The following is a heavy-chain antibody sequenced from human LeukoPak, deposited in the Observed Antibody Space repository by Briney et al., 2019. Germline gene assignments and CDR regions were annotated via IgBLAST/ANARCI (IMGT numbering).Heavy chain of an antibody. CDR2: IHYTWNA. CDR1: GGSIWSYH. CDR3: ARVASKGGMDV. V-gene: IGHV4-59*01. D-gene: IGHD5/OR15-5a*01. Sequence: SETLSLTCSVSGGSIWSYHWSWIRQTPGKGLEWIGHIHYTWNAKYNPSLKSRVTISLDRSNNQFSLRLSSVTAADSAVYYCARVASKGGMDVWGHGTPVTAS. J-gene: IGHJ6*02.